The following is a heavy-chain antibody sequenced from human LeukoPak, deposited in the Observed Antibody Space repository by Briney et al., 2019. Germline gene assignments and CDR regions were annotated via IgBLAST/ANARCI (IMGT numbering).Heavy chain of an antibody. D-gene: IGHD5-18*01. CDR3: ARGGAPTQPWTNDY. CDR2: IWYDGNNK. J-gene: IGHJ4*02. V-gene: IGHV3-33*01. CDR1: GFTFSNYG. Sequence: GGSLRLSCAASGFTFSNYGMHWVRQAPGKGLEWVAVIWYDGNNKYYADSVKGRFTISRDNSKNTLYLQMNSLRAEDTAVYYCARGGAPTQPWTNDYWGQGTLVTVSS.